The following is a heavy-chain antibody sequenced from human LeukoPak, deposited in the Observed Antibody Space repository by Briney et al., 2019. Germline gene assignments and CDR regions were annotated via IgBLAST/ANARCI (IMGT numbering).Heavy chain of an antibody. J-gene: IGHJ6*02. CDR3: ARFGIAAAGTPYYYYYYGMDV. CDR1: GGSISSGSYY. V-gene: IGHV4-61*01. D-gene: IGHD6-13*01. CDR2: IYYSGST. Sequence: SETLSLTCTVAGGSISSGSYYWSWIRQPPGKGLEWIGYIYYSGSTNYNPSLKSRVTISVDTSKNQFSLKLSSVTAADTAVYYCARFGIAAAGTPYYYYYYGMDVWGQGTTVTVSS.